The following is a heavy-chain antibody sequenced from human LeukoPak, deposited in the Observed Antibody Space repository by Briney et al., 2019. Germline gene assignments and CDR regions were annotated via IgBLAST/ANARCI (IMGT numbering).Heavy chain of an antibody. D-gene: IGHD5-12*01. CDR3: ASGDSGYDYYYYYMDV. CDR1: GGTFSSYA. J-gene: IGHJ6*03. V-gene: IGHV1-69*06. Sequence: ASVKVSCKASGGTFSSYAISWVRQAPGQGLEWMGGTIPIFGTANYAQKFQGRVTITADKSTSTAYMELSSLRSEDTAVYYCASGDSGYDYYYYYMDVWGKGTTVTVSS. CDR2: TIPIFGTA.